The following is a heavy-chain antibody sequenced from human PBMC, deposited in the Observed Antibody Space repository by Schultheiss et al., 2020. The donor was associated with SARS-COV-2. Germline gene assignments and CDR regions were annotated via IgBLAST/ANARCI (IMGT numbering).Heavy chain of an antibody. CDR1: GGSVSSGSYY. J-gene: IGHJ4*02. V-gene: IGHV4-61*01. CDR3: ARVSRYDYVWGSYRFSPLDY. D-gene: IGHD3-16*02. Sequence: GSLRLSCTVSGGSVSSGSYYWSWIRQPPGKGLEWIGYIYYSGSTNYNPSLKSRVTISVDTSKNQFSLKLSSVTAADTAVYYCARVSRYDYVWGSYRFSPLDYWGQGTLVTVSS. CDR2: IYYSGST.